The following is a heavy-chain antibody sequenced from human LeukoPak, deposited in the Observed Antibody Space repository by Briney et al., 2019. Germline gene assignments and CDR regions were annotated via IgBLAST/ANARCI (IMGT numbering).Heavy chain of an antibody. Sequence: ASVKVSCKASGYTFTAYYIHWVRQAPGQGLEWMGRINPNSGGTNYAQNFQGRVTVTRDTSISAAYMELSRLRSDDTAVYYCASQIWSGYYFDYWGQGTLVTVSS. CDR1: GYTFTAYY. CDR3: ASQIWSGYYFDY. D-gene: IGHD3-3*01. CDR2: INPNSGGT. V-gene: IGHV1-2*06. J-gene: IGHJ4*02.